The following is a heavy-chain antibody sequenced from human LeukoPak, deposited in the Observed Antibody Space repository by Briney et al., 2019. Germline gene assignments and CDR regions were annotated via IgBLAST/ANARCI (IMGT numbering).Heavy chain of an antibody. CDR2: IYSGGST. CDR1: GFTVSNNY. Sequence: GGSLRLSCAASGFTVSNNYMNWVRQAPGKGLEWVSVIYSGGSTYYADSVKGRFTISRDNSKNTLYLQMNSLRAEDTAVYYCARDRNDILTGYPYDGMDVWGQGTTVTVSS. D-gene: IGHD3-9*01. J-gene: IGHJ6*02. CDR3: ARDRNDILTGYPYDGMDV. V-gene: IGHV3-66*01.